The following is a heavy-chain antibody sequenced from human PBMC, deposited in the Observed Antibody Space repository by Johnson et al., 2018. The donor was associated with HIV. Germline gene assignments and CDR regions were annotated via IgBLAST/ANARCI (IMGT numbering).Heavy chain of an antibody. CDR3: ARDRQSGGGDADAFDI. Sequence: QVQLVESGGGVVQPGRSLRVSCGASGFTFSSYDMHWVRQAPGKGLEWVAVITYDGTKKYFADSVKGRFNISRDNSKNTLYLQMNSVRPEDAAVYYCARDRQSGGGDADAFDIWGQGTLVSVSS. J-gene: IGHJ3*02. V-gene: IGHV3-30*03. D-gene: IGHD3-16*01. CDR1: GFTFSSYD. CDR2: ITYDGTKK.